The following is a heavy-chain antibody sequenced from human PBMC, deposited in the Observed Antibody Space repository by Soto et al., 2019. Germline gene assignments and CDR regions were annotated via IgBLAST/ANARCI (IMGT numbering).Heavy chain of an antibody. Sequence: EVQLVESGGGLVQPGGSLRLSCAASGFTFDDYAIHWVRQAPGKGLEWVSGISWNGAATGYVDSVKGRFSISRDNTKNTLYLQMDSLRSEDTAVYYCANLPLYGSGFDCWGQGTLVTVS. D-gene: IGHD3-10*01. CDR3: ANLPLYGSGFDC. V-gene: IGHV3-9*01. CDR1: GFTFDDYA. J-gene: IGHJ4*02. CDR2: ISWNGAAT.